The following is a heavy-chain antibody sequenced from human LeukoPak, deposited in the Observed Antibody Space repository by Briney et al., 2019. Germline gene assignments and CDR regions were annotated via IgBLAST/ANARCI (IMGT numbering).Heavy chain of an antibody. V-gene: IGHV3-23*01. D-gene: IGHD4-17*01. Sequence: GGSLRLSCAASGFTSSSYAMSWVRQAPGKGLEWVSAISGSGGSTYYADSVKGRFTISRDNSKNTLYLQMNSLRAEDTAVYYCAKDQGGSTVTTPFDYWGQGTLVTVSS. CDR3: AKDQGGSTVTTPFDY. CDR2: ISGSGGST. J-gene: IGHJ4*02. CDR1: GFTSSSYA.